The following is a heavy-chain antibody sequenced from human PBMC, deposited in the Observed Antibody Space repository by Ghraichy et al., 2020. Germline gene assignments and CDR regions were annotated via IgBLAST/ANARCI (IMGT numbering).Heavy chain of an antibody. V-gene: IGHV4-34*01. Sequence: SQTLSLTCAVYGGSFSGYYWSWIRQPPGKGLEWIGEINHSGSTNYNPSLKSRVTISVDTSKNQFSLKLSSVTAADTAVYYCARGPPRYSSSWYRNNWFDPWGQGTLVTVSS. J-gene: IGHJ5*02. CDR2: INHSGST. D-gene: IGHD6-13*01. CDR3: ARGPPRYSSSWYRNNWFDP. CDR1: GGSFSGYY.